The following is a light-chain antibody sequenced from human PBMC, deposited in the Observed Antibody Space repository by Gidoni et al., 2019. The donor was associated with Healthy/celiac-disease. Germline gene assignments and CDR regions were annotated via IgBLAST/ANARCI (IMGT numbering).Light chain of an antibody. V-gene: IGKV1-12*01. Sequence: IQMSHFPSSVSASVAARVTITCRASQGISSWLAWYQQKPGKAPTLLIYAATSLQGGVPTRFSGSGSGTDITLTSSRLQPEDFATYYCQRANRFPLTFGGGTKVEIK. J-gene: IGKJ4*01. CDR1: QGISSW. CDR2: AAT. CDR3: QRANRFPLT.